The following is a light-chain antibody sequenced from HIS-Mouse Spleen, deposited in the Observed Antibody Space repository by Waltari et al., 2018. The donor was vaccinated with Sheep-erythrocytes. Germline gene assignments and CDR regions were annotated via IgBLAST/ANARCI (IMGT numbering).Light chain of an antibody. CDR1: SGINVGTSR. V-gene: IGLV5-45*03. Sequence: QAVLTQPSSLSASPGASASLTCTLRSGINVGTSRIYWYQHEPGSPPQYLLRYKSDSDKQQGSGVPSRFSGSKDASANAGILLISGLQSEDEADYYCMIWHSSAWVFGGGTKLTVL. J-gene: IGLJ3*02. CDR3: MIWHSSAWV. CDR2: YKSDSDK.